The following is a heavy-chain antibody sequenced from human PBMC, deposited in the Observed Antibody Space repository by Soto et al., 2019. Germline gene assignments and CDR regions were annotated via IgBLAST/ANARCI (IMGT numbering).Heavy chain of an antibody. D-gene: IGHD4-17*01. Sequence: HPGGSLRLSCAASGFTFSSYGMHWVRQAPGKGLEWVAVISYDGSNKYYADSVKGRFTISRDNSKNTLYLQMNSLRAEDTAVYYCASIYGDYTPLGFDYWGQGTLVTVSS. CDR2: ISYDGSNK. CDR3: ASIYGDYTPLGFDY. J-gene: IGHJ4*02. CDR1: GFTFSSYG. V-gene: IGHV3-30*03.